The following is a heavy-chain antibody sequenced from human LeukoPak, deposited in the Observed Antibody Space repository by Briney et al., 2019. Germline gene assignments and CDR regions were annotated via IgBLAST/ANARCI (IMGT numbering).Heavy chain of an antibody. J-gene: IGHJ6*04. Sequence: GGSLRLSCAASGFTFSSYWMHWVRQAPGKGLVWVSRINSDGSRTSYADSVKGRFTISRDNAKNTLYLQMNSLRAEDTAVYYCARDGYDLCYEWYGMDVWGKGTTVTVSS. CDR1: GFTFSSYW. CDR2: INSDGSRT. D-gene: IGHD5-12*01. CDR3: ARDGYDLCYEWYGMDV. V-gene: IGHV3-74*01.